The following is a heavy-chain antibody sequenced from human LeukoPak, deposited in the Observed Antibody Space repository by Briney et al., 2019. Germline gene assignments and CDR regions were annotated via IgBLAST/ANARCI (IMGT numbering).Heavy chain of an antibody. V-gene: IGHV1-2*02. Sequence: ASVKVSCKASGYTFTGYYMHWVRQAPGQGLEWMGWINPNSGGTNYAQKFQGRVTMTRDTSISTAYMELSRLRSDDTAVYYCARDDYGDSVEGAFDIWGQGTMVTVSS. J-gene: IGHJ3*02. D-gene: IGHD4-17*01. CDR2: INPNSGGT. CDR3: ARDDYGDSVEGAFDI. CDR1: GYTFTGYY.